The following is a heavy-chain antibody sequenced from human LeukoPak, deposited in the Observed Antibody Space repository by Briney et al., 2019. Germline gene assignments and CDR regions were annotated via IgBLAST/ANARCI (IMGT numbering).Heavy chain of an antibody. D-gene: IGHD3-22*01. Sequence: GASVKVSCKASGYTFTGYYMHWVRQAPGQGLEWIGWINPNSGGTNYAQKFQGRVTMTRDTSISTAYMELSRLRSDDTAVYYCARQTAMVTNYYDSSGLDYWGQGTLVTVSS. CDR3: ARQTAMVTNYYDSSGLDY. CDR2: INPNSGGT. CDR1: GYTFTGYY. V-gene: IGHV1-2*02. J-gene: IGHJ4*02.